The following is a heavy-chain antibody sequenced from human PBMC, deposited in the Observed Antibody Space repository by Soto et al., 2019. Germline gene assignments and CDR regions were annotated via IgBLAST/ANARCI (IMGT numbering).Heavy chain of an antibody. Sequence: SVKGSCDASGGTFSSYAISWVRQAPGQWLEWMGGIIPIFGTANYAQKFQGRVTITADESTSTAYMELSSLRSEDTAVYYCARGQPVIYCSGGSCYRNWFDPWGQGTLVTVSS. CDR1: GGTFSSYA. CDR3: ARGQPVIYCSGGSCYRNWFDP. D-gene: IGHD2-15*01. V-gene: IGHV1-69*01. J-gene: IGHJ5*02. CDR2: IIPIFGTA.